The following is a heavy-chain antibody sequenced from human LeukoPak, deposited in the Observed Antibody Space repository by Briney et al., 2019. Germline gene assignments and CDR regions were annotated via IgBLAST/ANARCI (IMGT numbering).Heavy chain of an antibody. V-gene: IGHV4-34*01. Sequence: SETLSLTCTVYDDSYRNYYWTWIRQPPGKGLEWIGEINHFGRTNYSPSLKSRLTMSVGASRNQFSPTLTSVTAADTAVYYCARGVQRAALVPPYYFDFWGQGTLVTVSS. CDR3: ARGVQRAALVPPYYFDF. CDR2: INHFGRT. D-gene: IGHD5-18*01. CDR1: DDSYRNYY. J-gene: IGHJ4*02.